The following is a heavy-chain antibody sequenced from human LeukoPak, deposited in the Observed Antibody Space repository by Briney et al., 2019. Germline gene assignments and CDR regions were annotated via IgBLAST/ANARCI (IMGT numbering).Heavy chain of an antibody. J-gene: IGHJ5*02. CDR3: ARTKRVGWFGDMGSPNNWFDP. D-gene: IGHD3-10*01. Sequence: PSETLSLTCTVSGGSISSYYWSWIRQPAGKGPEWIGRIYTSGSTNYNPSLKSRVTMSVDTSKNQFSLKLSSVTAADTAVYYCARTKRVGWFGDMGSPNNWFDPWGQGTLVTVSS. CDR1: GGSISSYY. V-gene: IGHV4-4*07. CDR2: IYTSGST.